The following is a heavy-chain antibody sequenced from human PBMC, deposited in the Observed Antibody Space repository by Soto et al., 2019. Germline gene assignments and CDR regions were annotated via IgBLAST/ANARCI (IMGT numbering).Heavy chain of an antibody. CDR3: AGRYGGNHDY. J-gene: IGHJ4*02. CDR1: GDSINTSNW. V-gene: IGHV4-4*02. CDR2: IFHSGST. D-gene: IGHD1-20*01. Sequence: SETLSLTCSVSGDSINTSNWWSWVRQPPGKGLEWIGEIFHSGSTNYNPSLKSRVTISVDKSKNQFSLKLNSVTAADTAVYYCAGRYGGNHDYWSQGTLVTVSS.